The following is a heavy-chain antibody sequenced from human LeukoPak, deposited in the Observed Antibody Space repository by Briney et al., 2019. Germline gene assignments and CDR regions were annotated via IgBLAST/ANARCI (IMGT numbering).Heavy chain of an antibody. Sequence: PGGSLRLSCAASGFIFTNYFMSWVRQAPGKGLEWVASIEHDGSEKYYVDSVRGRFTISRDNSKNTLYLQMNSLKAEDTAVYYCAKGGEDPDYWGQGTLVTVSS. D-gene: IGHD2-21*01. J-gene: IGHJ4*02. CDR2: IEHDGSEK. CDR1: GFIFTNYF. V-gene: IGHV3-7*01. CDR3: AKGGEDPDY.